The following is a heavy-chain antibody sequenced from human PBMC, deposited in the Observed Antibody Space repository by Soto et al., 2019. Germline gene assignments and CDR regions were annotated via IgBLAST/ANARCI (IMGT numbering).Heavy chain of an antibody. CDR3: ARDLKDDY. V-gene: IGHV1-3*01. Sequence: QVQLVQSGAEVKKPGASVNVSCKASGYTFTSYDMHWVRQAPGQRLEWMGWINAGNGNTKYSQKVQGRVTITRDTSASTAYMELSSLRSEDTAVYYCARDLKDDYWGQGPMVTVSS. J-gene: IGHJ4*02. CDR1: GYTFTSYD. CDR2: INAGNGNT.